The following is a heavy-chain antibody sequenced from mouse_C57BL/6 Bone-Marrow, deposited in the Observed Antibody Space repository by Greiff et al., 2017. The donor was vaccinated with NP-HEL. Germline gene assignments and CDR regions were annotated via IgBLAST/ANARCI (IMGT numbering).Heavy chain of an antibody. CDR3: ARKTVVDSYSFDY. J-gene: IGHJ2*01. D-gene: IGHD1-1*01. CDR2: IGPSDSYT. Sequence: QVQLQQPGAELVMPGASVKLSCKASGYTFTSYWMHWVKQRPGQGLEWIGEIGPSDSYTNYNQKFKGKSTLTVDKSSSTAYMQLSSLTSEDSAVYYCARKTVVDSYSFDYGGQGTTLTVSS. V-gene: IGHV1-69*01. CDR1: GYTFTSYW.